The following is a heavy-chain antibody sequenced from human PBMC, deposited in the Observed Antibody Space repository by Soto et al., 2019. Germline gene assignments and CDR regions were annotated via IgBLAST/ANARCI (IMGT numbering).Heavy chain of an antibody. Sequence: ASVKVSCKASGYTFTSYGISWVRQAPGQGLEWMGWISAYNGNTNYAQKLQGRVTMTTDTSTSTAYMELRSLRSDDTAVYYCARDNSRGYSYGSNNWFDPWGQGTLVTVPQ. D-gene: IGHD5-18*01. V-gene: IGHV1-18*04. CDR1: GYTFTSYG. CDR2: ISAYNGNT. CDR3: ARDNSRGYSYGSNNWFDP. J-gene: IGHJ5*01.